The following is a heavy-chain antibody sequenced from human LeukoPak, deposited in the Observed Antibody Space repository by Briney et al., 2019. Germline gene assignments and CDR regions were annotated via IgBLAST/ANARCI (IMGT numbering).Heavy chain of an antibody. V-gene: IGHV3-30-3*01. D-gene: IGHD2-15*01. CDR3: ARDGVAASRVVYYYGMDV. CDR1: GFTFSSYA. CDR2: ISYDGSNK. Sequence: PGGSLSLSCAASGFTFSSYAMHWVRQAPGKGLEWVAVISYDGSNKYYADSVKGRFTISRDNSKNTLYLQMNSLRAEDTAVYYRARDGVAASRVVYYYGMDVWGQGTTVTVSS. J-gene: IGHJ6*02.